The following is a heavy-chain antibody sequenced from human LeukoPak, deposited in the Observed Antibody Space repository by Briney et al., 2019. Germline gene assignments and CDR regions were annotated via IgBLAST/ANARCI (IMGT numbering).Heavy chain of an antibody. J-gene: IGHJ4*02. D-gene: IGHD6-19*01. CDR1: GGSFSGYY. CDR2: INHSGST. CDR3: ARHNSGWYGGGRLGYIDY. V-gene: IGHV4-34*01. Sequence: PSETLSLTCAVYGGSFSGYYWSWIRQPPGKGLEWIGEINHSGSTNYNPSLKSRVTISVDTSKNQFSLKLSSVTAADTAVYYCARHNSGWYGGGRLGYIDYWGQGTLVTVSS.